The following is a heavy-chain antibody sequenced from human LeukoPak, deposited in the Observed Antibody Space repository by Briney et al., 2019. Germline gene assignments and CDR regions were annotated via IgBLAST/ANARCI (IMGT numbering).Heavy chain of an antibody. CDR3: ARLDILEGSGSPSFDY. J-gene: IGHJ4*02. CDR1: GGSISSSSYY. CDR2: IYYSGTT. V-gene: IGHV4-39*01. D-gene: IGHD1-26*01. Sequence: SETPSLTCTVSGGSISSSSYYWGWIRQPPGKGLEWIGSIYYSGTTYYNPSLKSRVTISVDTSKNQFSLKLSSVTAADTAVYYCARLDILEGSGSPSFDYWGQGTLVTVSS.